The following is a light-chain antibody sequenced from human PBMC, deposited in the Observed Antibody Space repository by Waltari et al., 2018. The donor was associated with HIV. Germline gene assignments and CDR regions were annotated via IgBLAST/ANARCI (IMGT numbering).Light chain of an antibody. CDR2: DVS. J-gene: IGLJ1*01. CDR3: SSYTSSSPYV. CDR1: SSDVGGYNY. Sequence: QSALTQPASVSGSPGQSITISCTGTSSDVGGYNYVSWYQQHPGKAPKLMIDDVSNRPSGVSNRFSGSRSGNTASLTISGLQAEDEADYYCSSYTSSSPYVFGTGTKVTVL. V-gene: IGLV2-14*01.